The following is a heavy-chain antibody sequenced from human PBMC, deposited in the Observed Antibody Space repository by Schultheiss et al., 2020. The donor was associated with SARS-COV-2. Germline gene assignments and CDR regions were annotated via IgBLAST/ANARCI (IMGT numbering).Heavy chain of an antibody. V-gene: IGHV3-23*01. CDR3: AKEGIAVAGTVDYGMDV. J-gene: IGHJ6*02. D-gene: IGHD6-19*01. CDR2: ISGSGGST. CDR1: GFTFSSYE. Sequence: GGSLRLSCAASGFTFSSYEMNWVRQAPGKGLEWVSAISGSGGSTYYADSVKGRFTISRDNSKNTLYLQMNSLRAEDTAVYYCAKEGIAVAGTVDYGMDVWGQGTTVTVSS.